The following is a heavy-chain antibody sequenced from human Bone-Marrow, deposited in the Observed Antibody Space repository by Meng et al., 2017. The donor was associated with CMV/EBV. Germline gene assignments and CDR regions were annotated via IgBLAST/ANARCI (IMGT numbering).Heavy chain of an antibody. CDR3: TRPFAYYDFWSGLYGMDV. CDR2: IRSKAYGGTT. J-gene: IGHJ6*02. CDR1: GFTFGDYA. V-gene: IGHV3-49*04. Sequence: GESLKISCTASGFTFGDYAMSWVRQAPGKGLGWVGFIRSKAYGGTTEYAASVKGRFTISRDDSKSIAYLQMNSLKTEDTAVYYCTRPFAYYDFWSGLYGMDVWGQGTTVTVSS. D-gene: IGHD3-3*01.